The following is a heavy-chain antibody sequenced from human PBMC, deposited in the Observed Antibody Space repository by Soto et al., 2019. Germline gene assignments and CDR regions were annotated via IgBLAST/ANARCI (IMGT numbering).Heavy chain of an antibody. V-gene: IGHV3-33*01. J-gene: IGHJ6*02. CDR3: ARDCSRGSYDFWSGYLSSYYYYGMDV. CDR1: GFTFSSYG. D-gene: IGHD3-3*01. Sequence: GGSLRLSCAASGFTFSSYGMHWVHQAPGKGLEWVAVIWYDGSNKYYADSVKGRFTISRDNSKNTLYLQMNSLRAEDTAVYYCARDCSRGSYDFWSGYLSSYYYYGMDVWGQGTTVTVSS. CDR2: IWYDGSNK.